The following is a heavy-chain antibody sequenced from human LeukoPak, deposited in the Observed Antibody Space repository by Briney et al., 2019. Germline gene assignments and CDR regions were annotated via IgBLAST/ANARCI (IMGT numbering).Heavy chain of an antibody. CDR2: IIPILGIA. J-gene: IGHJ5*02. Sequence: GASVKVSCKASGGTFSSYAISWVRQAPGQGLEWMGWIIPILGIANYAQKFQGRVTITADKSTSTAYMELSSLRSEDTAVYYCAREEIQGTTVTTPSSDPWGQGTLVTVSS. V-gene: IGHV1-69*10. CDR3: AREEIQGTTVTTPSSDP. CDR1: GGTFSSYA. D-gene: IGHD4-11*01.